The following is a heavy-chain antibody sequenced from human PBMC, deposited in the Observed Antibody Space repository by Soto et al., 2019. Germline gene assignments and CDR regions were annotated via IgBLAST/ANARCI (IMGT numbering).Heavy chain of an antibody. CDR2: IYDSGST. Sequence: SETLSLTCTVSGGSISSGGYYWSWIRQHPGKGLEWIGYIYDSGSTYYNPSLKSRVTISVDTSKNQFSLKLSSVTAADTAVYCCARTPTPGMRFEYSSPGTIDYWGQGTLVTVSS. CDR1: GGSISSGGYY. D-gene: IGHD6-6*01. CDR3: ARTPTPGMRFEYSSPGTIDY. J-gene: IGHJ4*02. V-gene: IGHV4-31*03.